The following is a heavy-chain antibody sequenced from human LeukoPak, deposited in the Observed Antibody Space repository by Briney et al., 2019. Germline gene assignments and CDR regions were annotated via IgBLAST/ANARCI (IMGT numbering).Heavy chain of an antibody. Sequence: GGSLRLSCAASGFTFSIYGMHWVRQAPGKGLEWVAFIWYDGSKKYYADSVKGRFTISRDNSMNTLYLQMNSLRAEDTAVYSCAKPLGSSWDYFDYWGQGTLVTVSS. V-gene: IGHV3-30*02. CDR1: GFTFSIYG. D-gene: IGHD6-13*01. CDR2: IWYDGSKK. J-gene: IGHJ4*02. CDR3: AKPLGSSWDYFDY.